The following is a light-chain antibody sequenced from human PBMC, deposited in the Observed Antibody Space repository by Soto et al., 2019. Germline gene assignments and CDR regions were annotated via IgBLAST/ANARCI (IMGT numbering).Light chain of an antibody. CDR1: QGISNY. CDR2: AAS. Sequence: DIPMTQSPSSLSASVGDRVTITCRASQGISNYLAWYQQKPGKVPKLLIYAASTLQSGVPSRFSGSGSGKDFTLTISSMQPEDVATYYCQEYNSAPFTFGPGTKVDIK. CDR3: QEYNSAPFT. V-gene: IGKV1-27*01. J-gene: IGKJ3*01.